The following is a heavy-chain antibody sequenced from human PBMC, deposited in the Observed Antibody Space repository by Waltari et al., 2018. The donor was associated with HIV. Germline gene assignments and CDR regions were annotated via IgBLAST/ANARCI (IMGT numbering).Heavy chain of an antibody. V-gene: IGHV3-7*01. CDR3: ARDLKDYDFWSPVDV. Sequence: EVQLVESGGGLVQPGGSLRLSCAASGFTFSTYWLTWVRQAPGKGREWLANIKQDGSEKYDADSVKGRFIVSRDNNKKSLYLQMSSLRAEDTAVYYCARDLKDYDFWSPVDVWGQGTTVTVSS. D-gene: IGHD3-3*01. CDR1: GFTFSTYW. CDR2: IKQDGSEK. J-gene: IGHJ6*02.